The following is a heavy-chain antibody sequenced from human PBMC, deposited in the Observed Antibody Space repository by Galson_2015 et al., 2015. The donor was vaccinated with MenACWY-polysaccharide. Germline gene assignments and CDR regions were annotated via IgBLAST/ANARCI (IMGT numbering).Heavy chain of an antibody. V-gene: IGHV1-46*02. CDR3: ARGRYCSGPSCSNYYYYYGMDV. J-gene: IGHJ6*02. D-gene: IGHD2-2*01. CDR1: GYNSHIYY. CDR2: INPSGGGT. Sequence: SVKVSCKADGYNSHIYYMHWVRQAPGQGPEWMGTINPSGGGTSYAQKFQGRVTMTRDTSTSTVYMELSSLRSEDTAVYYCARGRYCSGPSCSNYYYYYGMDVWGQGTTVTVSS.